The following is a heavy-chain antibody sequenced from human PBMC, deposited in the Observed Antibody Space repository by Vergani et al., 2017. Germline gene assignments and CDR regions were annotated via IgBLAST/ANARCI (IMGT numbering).Heavy chain of an antibody. CDR3: AKDMDYGDFFDY. J-gene: IGHJ4*02. V-gene: IGHV3-23*04. CDR1: GFALNRHA. D-gene: IGHD4-17*01. Sequence: VQLVESGGGVVQPGTSLRLSCVVSGFALNRHAMYWVRQAPGKGLEWVSIISDSGGSTYYADSVKGRFTISRDNSKNTLYLQMNSLRAEDTAVYYCAKDMDYGDFFDYWGQGTLVTVSS. CDR2: ISDSGGST.